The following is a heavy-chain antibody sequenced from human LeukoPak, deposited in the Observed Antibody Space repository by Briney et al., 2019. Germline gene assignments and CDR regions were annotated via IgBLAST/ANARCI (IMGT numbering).Heavy chain of an antibody. J-gene: IGHJ5*02. D-gene: IGHD4-11*01. Sequence: SETLSLTCTVSGGSISSSSYYWGWIRQPPGKGLEWIGSIYYSGGTYYNPSLKSRVTISVDTSKNQFSLKLSSVSAADTAVYYCAGHRPDDYSNYNWFDPWGQGTLVTVSS. CDR3: AGHRPDDYSNYNWFDP. CDR1: GGSISSSSYY. CDR2: IYYSGGT. V-gene: IGHV4-39*01.